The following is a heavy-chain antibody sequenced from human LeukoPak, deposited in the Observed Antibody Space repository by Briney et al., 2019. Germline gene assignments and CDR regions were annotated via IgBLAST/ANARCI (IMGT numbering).Heavy chain of an antibody. Sequence: SQTLSLTCTVSGGSISSGGYYWSWIRQHPGKGLEWIGYIYYSGSTYYNPSLKSPVTISVDTSKNQFSLKLSSVTAADTAGYYCARFGVTYYYGCWPPDWGQGTLVTVSS. CDR1: GGSISSGGYY. CDR3: ARFGVTYYYGCWPPD. D-gene: IGHD3-10*01. V-gene: IGHV4-31*01. CDR2: IYYSGST. J-gene: IGHJ4*02.